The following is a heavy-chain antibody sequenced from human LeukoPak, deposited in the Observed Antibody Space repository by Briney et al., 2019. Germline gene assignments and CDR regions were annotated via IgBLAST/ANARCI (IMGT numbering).Heavy chain of an antibody. V-gene: IGHV4-39*07. CDR3: ARGHSSGWYGPPYFDY. CDR2: IYYSGST. J-gene: IGHJ4*02. D-gene: IGHD6-19*01. CDR1: GGSISSSSYY. Sequence: SETLSLTCTVSGGSISSSSYYWGWIRQPPGKGLEWIGSIYYSGSTYYNPSLKSRVTISVDTSKNQFSLKLSSVTAADTAVYYCARGHSSGWYGPPYFDYWGQGTLVIVSS.